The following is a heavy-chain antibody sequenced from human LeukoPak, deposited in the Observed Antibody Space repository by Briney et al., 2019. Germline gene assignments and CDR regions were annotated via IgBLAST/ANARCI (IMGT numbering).Heavy chain of an antibody. CDR2: ISSSSSTI. CDR3: AREEQNFYYYYMDV. V-gene: IGHV3-48*01. D-gene: IGHD1/OR15-1a*01. J-gene: IGHJ6*03. Sequence: GGSLRLSCAASGFTFSSYSMNWVRQAPGKGLEWVSYISSSSSTIYYADSVKGRFTISRDNAKNSLYLQMNSLRAEDTAVYYCAREEQNFYYYYMDVWGKGTTVTVS. CDR1: GFTFSSYS.